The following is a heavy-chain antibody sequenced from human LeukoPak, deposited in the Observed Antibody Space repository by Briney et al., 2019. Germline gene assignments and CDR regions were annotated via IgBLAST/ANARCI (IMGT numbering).Heavy chain of an antibody. V-gene: IGHV3-7*01. Sequence: PGGSLRLSCAASGFTFSSYWMSWVHQAPGKGLEWVANIKQDGSEKYYVDSVKGRFTISRDNAKNSLYLQMNSLRAEDTAVYYCARQDDSSGYYRQPLDYWGQGTLVTVPS. CDR2: IKQDGSEK. J-gene: IGHJ4*02. D-gene: IGHD3-22*01. CDR1: GFTFSSYW. CDR3: ARQDDSSGYYRQPLDY.